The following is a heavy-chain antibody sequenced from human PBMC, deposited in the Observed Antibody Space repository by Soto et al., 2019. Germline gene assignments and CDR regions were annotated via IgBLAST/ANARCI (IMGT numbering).Heavy chain of an antibody. J-gene: IGHJ4*02. Sequence: SVKVSCKVSGYTLTELSMHWVRQAPGKGLEWMGGFDPEDGETIYAQKFQGRVTMTEDTSTDTAYMELSSLRSEDTAVYYCAADSSGYYAYYLDSWGQGTRVTVSS. V-gene: IGHV1-24*01. CDR1: GYTLTELS. D-gene: IGHD3-22*01. CDR2: FDPEDGET. CDR3: AADSSGYYAYYLDS.